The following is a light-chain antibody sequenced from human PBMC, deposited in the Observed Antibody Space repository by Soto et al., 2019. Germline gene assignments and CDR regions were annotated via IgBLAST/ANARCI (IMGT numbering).Light chain of an antibody. CDR3: QQYENLPT. Sequence: DIQMTQSPSTLSASVGDRVTITCRASQSISTWLAWYQQKPGKAPKLLIYDASNLEAGVHSRFRGSGSGTDFTFTIRRLQPEDIATYYCQQYENLPTCGQGTRLEIK. V-gene: IGKV1-33*01. CDR1: QSISTW. CDR2: DAS. J-gene: IGKJ5*01.